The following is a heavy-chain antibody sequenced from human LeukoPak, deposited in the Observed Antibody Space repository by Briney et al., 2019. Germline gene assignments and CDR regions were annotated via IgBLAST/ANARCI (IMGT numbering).Heavy chain of an antibody. V-gene: IGHV3-21*01. CDR3: RNEAFDI. J-gene: IGHJ3*02. CDR1: GFTVSSNC. CDR2: ISSSSSYI. Sequence: GGSLRLSCAASGFTVSSNCMSWVRQAPGKGLEWVSSISSSSSYIYYADSVKGRFTISRDNAKNSLYLQMNSLRAEDAAVYYCRNEAFDIWGQGTMVTVSS. D-gene: IGHD1-1*01.